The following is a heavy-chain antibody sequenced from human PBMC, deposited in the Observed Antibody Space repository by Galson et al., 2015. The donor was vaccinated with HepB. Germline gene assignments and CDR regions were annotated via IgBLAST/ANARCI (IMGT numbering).Heavy chain of an antibody. Sequence: SVKVSCKASGGTFSSYAISWVRQAPGQGLEWMGGIIPIFGIANYAQKFQGRVTITADESTSTAYMELSSLRSEDTAVYYCARDLTLVSNHKQQQLVGFDYWGQGTLVTVSS. V-gene: IGHV1-69*13. CDR1: GGTFSSYA. CDR2: IIPIFGIA. CDR3: ARDLTLVSNHKQQQLVGFDY. D-gene: IGHD6-13*01. J-gene: IGHJ4*02.